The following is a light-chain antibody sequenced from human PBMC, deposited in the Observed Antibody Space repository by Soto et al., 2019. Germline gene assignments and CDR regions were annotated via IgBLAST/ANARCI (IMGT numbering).Light chain of an antibody. J-gene: IGLJ2*01. Sequence: QSALTQPRSVSGSPGQSVTISCTGTSNDVGGYNFVSWYQQHPGKVPKLFIYDVSRRPSGVPDRFSGSKSGNTASLTISGLQAEDEADYDFSSYAGSYTLVFGGGTKLTV. V-gene: IGLV2-11*01. CDR3: SSYAGSYTLV. CDR1: SNDVGGYNF. CDR2: DVS.